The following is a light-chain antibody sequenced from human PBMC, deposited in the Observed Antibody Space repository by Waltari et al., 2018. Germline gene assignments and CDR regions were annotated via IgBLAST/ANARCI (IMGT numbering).Light chain of an antibody. J-gene: IGLJ2*01. CDR2: EGS. CDR1: SSDVGHYNL. V-gene: IGLV2-23*03. Sequence: QSALTQPASVSGSPGQSITISRTGTSSDVGHYNLVSWYQHHPGKAPKLMIYEGSKRPSGVSNRFSDSKSGNTASLTISGLQAEDEADYYCCSFATSSSFIFGGGTKLTVL. CDR3: CSFATSSSFI.